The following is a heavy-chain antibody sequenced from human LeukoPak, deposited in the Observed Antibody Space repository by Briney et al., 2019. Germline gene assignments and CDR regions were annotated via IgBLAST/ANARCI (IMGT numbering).Heavy chain of an antibody. J-gene: IGHJ4*02. CDR2: ISGSGGST. V-gene: IGHV3-23*01. D-gene: IGHD3-9*01. CDR3: AKDGDYDILTGWSYTLYYFDY. Sequence: PGGSLRLSCAASGFTFSSYGMSWVRQAPGKGLEWVSAISGSGGSTYYADSVKGRFTISRDNSKNTLYLQMNSLRAEDTAVYYCAKDGDYDILTGWSYTLYYFDYWGQGTLVTVSS. CDR1: GFTFSSYG.